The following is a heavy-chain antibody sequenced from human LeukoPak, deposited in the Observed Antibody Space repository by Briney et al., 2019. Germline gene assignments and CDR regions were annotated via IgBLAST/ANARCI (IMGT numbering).Heavy chain of an antibody. CDR2: IHYGGST. D-gene: IGHD3-22*01. Sequence: SETLSLTCTVSGGSISSSSYYWGWIRQPPGKGLEWIGSIHYGGSTYYNPSLKSRVTISVDTSENQFSLILTSVTAADTAVYYCARGSKTYYYDAGDYYYPSFLGYWGQGTLVTVSS. V-gene: IGHV4-39*01. J-gene: IGHJ4*02. CDR3: ARGSKTYYYDAGDYYYPSFLGY. CDR1: GGSISSSSYY.